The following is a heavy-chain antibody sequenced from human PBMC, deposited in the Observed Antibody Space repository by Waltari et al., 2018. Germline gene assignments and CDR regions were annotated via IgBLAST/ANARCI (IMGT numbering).Heavy chain of an antibody. V-gene: IGHV1-69*01. J-gene: IGHJ4*02. Sequence: QVQLVQSGAEVKKPGSSVKVSCKASGGTFSSYAISWVRQAPGQGLEWMGGSIPIFGTANYAQKFQGRVTITADESTSTAYMELSSLRSEDTAVYYCARTPLYGGFPKGVDYWGQGTLVTVSS. CDR3: ARTPLYGGFPKGVDY. CDR1: GGTFSSYA. CDR2: SIPIFGTA. D-gene: IGHD2-2*02.